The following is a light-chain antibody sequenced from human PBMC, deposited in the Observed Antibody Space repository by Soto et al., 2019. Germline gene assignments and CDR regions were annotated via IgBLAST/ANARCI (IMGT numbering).Light chain of an antibody. J-gene: IGKJ1*01. Sequence: EIVMTQSPATLSVSPGERATLYCRASQRLSSNYLAWFQQKPGQAPRLLIYGASSRATGIPDRFSGSGSGTDFTLTISRLEPEDSAVYHCQQYGSSPTTFGQGTKVDIK. CDR1: QRLSSNY. CDR2: GAS. CDR3: QQYGSSPTT. V-gene: IGKV3-20*01.